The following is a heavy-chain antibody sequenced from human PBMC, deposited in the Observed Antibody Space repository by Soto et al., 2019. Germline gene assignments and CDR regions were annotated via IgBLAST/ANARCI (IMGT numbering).Heavy chain of an antibody. D-gene: IGHD3-10*01. CDR2: IYWEDDK. J-gene: IGHJ4*02. Sequence: QITLKESGPTLVRPTQTLTLTCTFSGFSLTTSGVCVGWIRQTPGKALEWLAVIYWEDDKPYSSSLKSRLTITKDTSKNQVVLTMTNMDPVDTATYACAHHPYEGLGSYSFDYWGQGTLVTVSS. V-gene: IGHV2-5*02. CDR1: GFSLTTSGVC. CDR3: AHHPYEGLGSYSFDY.